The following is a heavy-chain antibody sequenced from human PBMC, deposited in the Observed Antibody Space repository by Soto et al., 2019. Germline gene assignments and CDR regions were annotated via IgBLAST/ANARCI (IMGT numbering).Heavy chain of an antibody. D-gene: IGHD6-6*01. Sequence: GGSLRLSCAASGFTFSSYSMNWVRQAPGKGLEWVSYISSSSSTIYYADSVKGRFTISRDNAKNSLYLQMNSLRDEDTAVYYCAREEYSSYYYYGMDVWGQGTTVTVSS. J-gene: IGHJ6*02. CDR2: ISSSSSTI. CDR3: AREEYSSYYYYGMDV. V-gene: IGHV3-48*02. CDR1: GFTFSSYS.